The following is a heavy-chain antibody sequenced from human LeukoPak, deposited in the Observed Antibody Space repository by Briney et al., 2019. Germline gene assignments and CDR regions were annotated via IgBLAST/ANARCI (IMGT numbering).Heavy chain of an antibody. V-gene: IGHV1-69*04. CDR1: GGTFSSYA. D-gene: IGHD1-26*01. CDR2: IIPILGIA. J-gene: IGHJ4*02. CDR3: ARGYWGASGSYSIVDY. Sequence: ASVKVSCKASGGTFSSYAISWERQAPGQGLEWMGRIIPILGIANYAQKFQGRVTITADKSTSTAYMELSSLRSEDTAVYYCARGYWGASGSYSIVDYWGQGTLVTVSS.